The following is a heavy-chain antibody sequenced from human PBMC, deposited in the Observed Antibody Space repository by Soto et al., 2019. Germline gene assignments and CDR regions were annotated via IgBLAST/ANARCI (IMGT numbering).Heavy chain of an antibody. Sequence: DVQLLESGGGLVQPGGSLRLSCAASGFIFSNYAMTWVRQAPGTGLESVSAIGGTGGDTYYSNSVKGRFTISRDNSKNTLYLQMNSLSADDTAVYYCAKDAVAYNGEWDWFDSWGQGTLVTVSS. CDR1: GFIFSNYA. V-gene: IGHV3-23*01. D-gene: IGHD6-19*01. CDR2: IGGTGGDT. J-gene: IGHJ5*01. CDR3: AKDAVAYNGEWDWFDS.